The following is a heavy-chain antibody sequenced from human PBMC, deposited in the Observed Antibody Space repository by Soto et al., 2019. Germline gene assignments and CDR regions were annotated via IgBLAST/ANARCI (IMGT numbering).Heavy chain of an antibody. CDR2: IYYSGST. D-gene: IGHD3-10*01. J-gene: IGHJ4*02. Sequence: PFETLSLTCTFSGGSISSSSYYWGWIRQPPGKGLEWIGSIYYSGSTYYNPSLKSRVTISVDTSKNQFSLKLSSVTAADTAVYYCARGGITMVRGQGFDYWGQGTLVTVSS. CDR1: GGSISSSSYY. V-gene: IGHV4-39*01. CDR3: ARGGITMVRGQGFDY.